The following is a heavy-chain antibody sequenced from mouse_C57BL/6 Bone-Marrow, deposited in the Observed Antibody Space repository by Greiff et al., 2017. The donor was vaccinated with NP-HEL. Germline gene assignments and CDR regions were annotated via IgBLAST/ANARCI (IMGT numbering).Heavy chain of an antibody. D-gene: IGHD2-1*01. CDR3: ARRGNYDFDY. Sequence: QVHVKQSGAELARPGASVKLSCKASGYTFTSYGISWVKQRTGQGLEWIGEIYPRSGNTYYNEKFKGKATLTADKSSSTAYMELRSLTSEDSAVYFCARRGNYDFDYWGQGTTLTVSS. CDR1: GYTFTSYG. CDR2: IYPRSGNT. V-gene: IGHV1-81*01. J-gene: IGHJ2*01.